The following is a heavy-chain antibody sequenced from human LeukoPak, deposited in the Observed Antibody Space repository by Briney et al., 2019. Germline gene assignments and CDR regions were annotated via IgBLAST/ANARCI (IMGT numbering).Heavy chain of an antibody. V-gene: IGHV3-23*01. CDR1: GFTFSSYA. Sequence: GGSLRLPCAASGFTFSSYAMSWVCQAPGKGLEWVSAISGSGGSTYYADSVKGRFTISRDNSKNTLYLQMNSLRAEDTAVYYCAKDGCGGDCYASDRAFDYWGQGTLVTVSS. CDR3: AKDGCGGDCYASDRAFDY. J-gene: IGHJ4*02. D-gene: IGHD2-21*01. CDR2: ISGSGGST.